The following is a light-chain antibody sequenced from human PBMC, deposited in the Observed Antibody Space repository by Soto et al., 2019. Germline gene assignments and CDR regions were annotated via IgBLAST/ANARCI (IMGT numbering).Light chain of an antibody. Sequence: EIVLTQSPGTLSLSPGERATLSCRASQSVSRNYLAWYQHKPGQAPTLLIYGASRRTPGIPDRFSGRGSGTDFTLTISGLEPEDFAVYYCQQYGDSPRTFGHGTKVEIK. J-gene: IGKJ1*01. V-gene: IGKV3-20*01. CDR3: QQYGDSPRT. CDR1: QSVSRNY. CDR2: GAS.